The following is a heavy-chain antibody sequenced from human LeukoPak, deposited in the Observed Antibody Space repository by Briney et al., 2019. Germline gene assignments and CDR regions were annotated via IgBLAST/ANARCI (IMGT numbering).Heavy chain of an antibody. CDR1: GGTFSSYA. D-gene: IGHD5-24*01. J-gene: IGHJ3*02. Sequence: SVKVSCKASGGTFSSYAISWVRQAPGQGLEWMGGIIPIFGTANYAQKFQGRVTITTDESTSTACMELSSLRSEDTAVYYCASPGRDGQGVTFDIWGQGTMVTVSS. V-gene: IGHV1-69*05. CDR3: ASPGRDGQGVTFDI. CDR2: IIPIFGTA.